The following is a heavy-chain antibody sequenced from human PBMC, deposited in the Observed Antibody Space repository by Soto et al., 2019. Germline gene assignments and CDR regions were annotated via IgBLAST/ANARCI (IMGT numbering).Heavy chain of an antibody. D-gene: IGHD4-17*01. CDR2: ISYDGTNK. J-gene: IGHJ6*02. V-gene: IGHV3-30*18. Sequence: GGSLRLSCAASGFTFSTYGMHWVRQTPGKGLEWVAVISYDGTNKFYSDSLKGRFTISRDNFKNTLTLQMDSLRADDTAVYSCAKDLQSYGDYDYYCYGMDVWGLGTRVTVSS. CDR1: GFTFSTYG. CDR3: AKDLQSYGDYDYYCYGMDV.